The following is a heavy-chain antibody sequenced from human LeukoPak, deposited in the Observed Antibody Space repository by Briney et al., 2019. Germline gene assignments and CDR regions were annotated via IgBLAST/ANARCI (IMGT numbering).Heavy chain of an antibody. Sequence: PSETLSLTCTVSGGAISSYEWTWIRQPPGKGLEWIGYIYYSGITKYNPSLKSRVTISVDTSKNQFSLKVSSVNAADTAVYYWAGERNGYNPDWGQGTLVTVSS. V-gene: IGHV4-59*01. CDR2: IYYSGIT. D-gene: IGHD5-24*01. CDR1: GGAISSYE. CDR3: AGERNGYNPD. J-gene: IGHJ4*02.